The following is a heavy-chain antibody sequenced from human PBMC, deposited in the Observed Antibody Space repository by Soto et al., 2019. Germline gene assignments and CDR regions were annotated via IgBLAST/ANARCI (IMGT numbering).Heavy chain of an antibody. CDR3: ARASSSCSSTSCYLGPDAFDI. Sequence: PSETLSLTCTVSGGSISSGGYYWSWIRQHPGKGLEWIGYIYYSGSTHYNPSLKSRVTISVDTSKNQFSLKLSSVTAADTAVYYCARASSSCSSTSCYLGPDAFDIWGQGTMVTVSS. D-gene: IGHD2-2*01. V-gene: IGHV4-31*03. CDR2: IYYSGST. J-gene: IGHJ3*02. CDR1: GGSISSGGYY.